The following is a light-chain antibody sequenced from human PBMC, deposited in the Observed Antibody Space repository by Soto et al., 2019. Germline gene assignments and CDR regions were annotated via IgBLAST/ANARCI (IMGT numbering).Light chain of an antibody. V-gene: IGKV1-39*01. CDR1: QSISSY. Sequence: DIQMTQPPPSLSASVGDRVTITSRASQSISSYLNWYQQKPGKAPKLLIYAASSLQSGVPSRFSGSGSGTEFTLTISSLQPEDFATYYCQQLNNYPWTFGQGTKADIK. CDR3: QQLNNYPWT. J-gene: IGKJ1*01. CDR2: AAS.